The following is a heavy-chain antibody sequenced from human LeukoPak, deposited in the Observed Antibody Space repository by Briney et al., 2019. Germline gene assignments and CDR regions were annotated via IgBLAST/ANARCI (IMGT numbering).Heavy chain of an antibody. CDR2: ISWNSGSI. J-gene: IGHJ3*02. Sequence: PGRSLRLSCAASGFTFGDYAMHWVREAPGKGLEWVSGISWNSGSIGYADSVKGRFTISRDNAKNSLYLQMNSLRAEDTALYYCAKDYGISMVRGGSWILGAFDIWGQGTIVTVSS. CDR3: AKDYGISMVRGGSWILGAFDI. V-gene: IGHV3-9*01. D-gene: IGHD3-10*01. CDR1: GFTFGDYA.